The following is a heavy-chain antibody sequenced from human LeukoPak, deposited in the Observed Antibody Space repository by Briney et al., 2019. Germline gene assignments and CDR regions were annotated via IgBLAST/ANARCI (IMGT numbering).Heavy chain of an antibody. Sequence: SETLPLTCTVSGGSISSDYWSWIRQPPGKGLEWIGYIYYSGSTNYNPSLKSRVTISVDTSKNQFSLKLSSVTAADTAVYYCARLEGNWYFDLWGRGTLVTVSS. CDR2: IYYSGST. CDR3: ARLEGNWYFDL. J-gene: IGHJ2*01. CDR1: GGSISSDY. V-gene: IGHV4-59*01.